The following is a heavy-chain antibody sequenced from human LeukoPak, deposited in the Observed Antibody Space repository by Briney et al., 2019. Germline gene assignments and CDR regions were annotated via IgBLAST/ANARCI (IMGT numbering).Heavy chain of an antibody. CDR2: INHSGST. J-gene: IGHJ5*02. CDR3: ARNRHMITFGGVIAYNWFDP. D-gene: IGHD3-16*02. CDR1: GYSISSGYY. Sequence: KPSETLSLTCTVFGYSISSGYYWGWIRQPPGKGLEWIGEINHSGSTNYNPSLKSRVTISVDTSKNQFSLKLSSVTAADTAVYYCARNRHMITFGGVIAYNWFDPWGQGTLVTVSS. V-gene: IGHV4-38-2*02.